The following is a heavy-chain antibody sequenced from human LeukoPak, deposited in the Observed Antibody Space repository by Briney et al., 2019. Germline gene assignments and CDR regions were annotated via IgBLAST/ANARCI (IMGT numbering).Heavy chain of an antibody. Sequence: GGSLRLSCAASGFTFSSYAMSWVRQAPGKGLEWVSAISGSGGSTYYADSVKGRFTISRDNAKNSLYLQMNSMRAEDTAVYYCAKATSPGIHSYYYMDVWGKGTTVTVSS. J-gene: IGHJ6*03. CDR1: GFTFSSYA. D-gene: IGHD2/OR15-2a*01. V-gene: IGHV3-23*01. CDR3: AKATSPGIHSYYYMDV. CDR2: ISGSGGST.